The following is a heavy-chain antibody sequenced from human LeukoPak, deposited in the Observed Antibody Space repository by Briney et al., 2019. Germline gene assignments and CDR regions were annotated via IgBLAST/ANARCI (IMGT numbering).Heavy chain of an antibody. Sequence: ASVKVSCKASGGTFSSYAISWVRQAPGQGLEWMGRIISIFGTANYAQKFQGRVTITTDESTSTAYMELSSLRSEDTAVYYCARDSQRGYSYGLDYWGQGTLVTVSS. D-gene: IGHD5-18*01. CDR2: IISIFGTA. CDR1: GGTFSSYA. CDR3: ARDSQRGYSYGLDY. J-gene: IGHJ4*02. V-gene: IGHV1-69*05.